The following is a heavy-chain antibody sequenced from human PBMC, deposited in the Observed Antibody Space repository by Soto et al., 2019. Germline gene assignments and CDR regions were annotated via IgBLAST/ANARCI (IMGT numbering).Heavy chain of an antibody. CDR2: IWYDGSNK. D-gene: IGHD3-3*01. Sequence: GGSLRLSCAASGFTFSSYGMHWVRQAPGKGLEWVAVIWYDGSNKYYADSVKGRFTISRDNSKNTLYLQMNSLRAEDTAVYYCAREKFTIFGVVTYYYYGMDVWGQGTTVTVSS. V-gene: IGHV3-33*01. J-gene: IGHJ6*02. CDR1: GFTFSSYG. CDR3: AREKFTIFGVVTYYYYGMDV.